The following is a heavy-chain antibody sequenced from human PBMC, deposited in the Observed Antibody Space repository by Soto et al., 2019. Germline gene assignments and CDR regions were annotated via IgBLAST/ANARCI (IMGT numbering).Heavy chain of an antibody. CDR1: GGSMSSYY. V-gene: IGHV4-59*08. CDR3: AREGSSWSNSPYYGMDV. J-gene: IGHJ6*02. Sequence: QVQLQESGPGLVKPSETLSLTCTVSGGSMSSYYWSWIRQPPGKGLEWIGYIYFTGSTNYNPSLQSRVTISVDTSKNQISLKLRSVTAADAAVYFCAREGSSWSNSPYYGMDVWGQGTTVTVSS. CDR2: IYFTGST. D-gene: IGHD6-13*01.